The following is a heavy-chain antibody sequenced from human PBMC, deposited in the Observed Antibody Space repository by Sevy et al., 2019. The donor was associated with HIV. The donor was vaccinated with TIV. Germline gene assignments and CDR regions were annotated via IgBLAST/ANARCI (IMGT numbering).Heavy chain of an antibody. CDR3: ARADGDSGYGMDV. CDR1: GFTFSNYA. D-gene: IGHD3-10*01. Sequence: GGSLRLSCAATGFTFSNYAMHWVRQAPGKGMEWVAVIWYDGSNKYYAESVKGRFTISRDNSKNTLYLEMSSLRAEDTAVYYCARADGDSGYGMDVWGQGTTVTVSS. J-gene: IGHJ6*01. CDR2: IWYDGSNK. V-gene: IGHV3-33*01.